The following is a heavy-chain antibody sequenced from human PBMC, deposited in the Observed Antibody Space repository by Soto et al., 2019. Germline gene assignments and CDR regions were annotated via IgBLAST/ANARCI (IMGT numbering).Heavy chain of an antibody. D-gene: IGHD3-16*01. Sequence: SETLSLTCAVYGGSFSGYYWSWIRQPPGKGLEWIGEINHSGSTNYNPSLKSRVTISVDTSKNQFSLKLSSVTAADTAVYYCGGKGPRITVPYYYYMDVWGKGTTVTVSS. CDR2: INHSGST. CDR1: GGSFSGYY. J-gene: IGHJ6*03. CDR3: GGKGPRITVPYYYYMDV. V-gene: IGHV4-34*01.